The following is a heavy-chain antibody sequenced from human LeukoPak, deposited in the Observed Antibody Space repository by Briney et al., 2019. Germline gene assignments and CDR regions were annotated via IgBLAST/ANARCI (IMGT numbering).Heavy chain of an antibody. CDR2: IKQDGSEK. CDR3: ARGPIDY. J-gene: IGHJ4*02. CDR1: GLTFSSYW. Sequence: GGSLRLSCAASGLTFSSYWMSCVRQAPGKGLEWVANIKQDGSEKYYVDSVKGRFTISRDNAKNSLYLQMNSLRAEDTAVYYCARGPIDYWGQGTLVTVSS. V-gene: IGHV3-7*04.